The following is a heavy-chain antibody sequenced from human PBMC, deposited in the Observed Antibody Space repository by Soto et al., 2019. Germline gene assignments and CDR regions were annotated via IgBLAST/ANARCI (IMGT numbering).Heavy chain of an antibody. CDR3: ATSSEGLRLVTLVRLIPLGFDY. J-gene: IGHJ4*02. CDR2: ISDTGRDT. V-gene: IGHV3-23*01. D-gene: IGHD3-16*01. CDR1: GFTFNYYD. Sequence: EAQLLESGGGLVQPGGSLRLSCVASGFTFNYYDVTWVRRAPGKGLDWVSTISDTGRDTYFGDCVRGRFSISRDKCRNAVYLESHSLTVQDTALYYCATSSEGLRLVTLVRLIPLGFDYLGQGSLVCVSS.